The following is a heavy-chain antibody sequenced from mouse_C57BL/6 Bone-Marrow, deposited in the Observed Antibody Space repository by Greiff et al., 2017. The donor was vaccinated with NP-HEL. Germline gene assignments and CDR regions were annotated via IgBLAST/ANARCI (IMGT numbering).Heavy chain of an antibody. Sequence: EVMLVESGGDLVKPGGSLKLSCAASGFTFSSYGMSWVRQTPDKRRGGVATISSGGVYTSFPDSVKGRFTISRDNAKNTLYLQMSSLKSEDTAMYYCAITVVRDYAMDYWGQGTSVTVSS. V-gene: IGHV5-6*01. D-gene: IGHD1-1*01. CDR3: AITVVRDYAMDY. CDR2: ISSGGVYT. CDR1: GFTFSSYG. J-gene: IGHJ4*01.